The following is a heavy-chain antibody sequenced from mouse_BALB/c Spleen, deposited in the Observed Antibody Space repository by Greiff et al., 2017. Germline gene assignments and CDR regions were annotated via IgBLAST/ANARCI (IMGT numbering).Heavy chain of an antibody. CDR1: GFTFSSYA. D-gene: IGHD2-4*01. CDR2: ISSGGST. CDR3: ARFYDYAY. Sequence: EVKLVESGGGLVKPGGSLKLSCAASGFTFSSYAMSWVRQTPEKRLEWVASISSGGSTYYPDSVKGRFTISRDNARNILYLQMSSLRSEDTAMYYCARFYDYAYWGQGTLVTVSA. V-gene: IGHV5-6-5*01. J-gene: IGHJ3*01.